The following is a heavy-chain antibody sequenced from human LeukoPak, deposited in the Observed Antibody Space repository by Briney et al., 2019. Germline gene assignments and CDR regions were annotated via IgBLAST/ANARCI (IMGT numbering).Heavy chain of an antibody. CDR2: ISSSSSYT. CDR1: GFTFSGYY. D-gene: IGHD6-19*01. CDR3: ARGHYKAVAGNGMDV. Sequence: GGSLRLSCAASGFTFSGYYVSWIRQAPGKGLEWVSYISSSSSYTNYADSVKGRFTISRDNAKNSLYLQMNRLRAEDTAVYYCARGHYKAVAGNGMDVWGKGTTVTVSS. J-gene: IGHJ6*04. V-gene: IGHV3-11*06.